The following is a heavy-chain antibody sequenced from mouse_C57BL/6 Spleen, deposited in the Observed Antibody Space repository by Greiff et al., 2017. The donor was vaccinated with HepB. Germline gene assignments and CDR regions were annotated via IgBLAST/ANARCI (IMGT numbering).Heavy chain of an antibody. J-gene: IGHJ2*01. CDR2: INPSTGGT. Sequence: VQLKESGPELVKPGASVKISCKASGYSFTGYYMNWVKQSPEKSLEWIGEINPSTGGTTYNQKFKAKATLTVDKSSSTAYMQLKSLTSEDSAVYYCARSESSGRLDYWGQGTTLTVSS. V-gene: IGHV1-42*01. CDR3: ARSESSGRLDY. D-gene: IGHD3-2*02. CDR1: GYSFTGYY.